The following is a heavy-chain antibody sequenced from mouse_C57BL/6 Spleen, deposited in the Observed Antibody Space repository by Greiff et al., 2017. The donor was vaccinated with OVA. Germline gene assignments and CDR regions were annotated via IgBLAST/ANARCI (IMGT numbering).Heavy chain of an antibody. CDR2: INPNNGGT. CDR1: GYTFTDYN. D-gene: IGHD2-10*02. V-gene: IGHV1-18*01. J-gene: IGHJ4*01. CDR3: ARRYGNSYYYAMDY. Sequence: EVQLKESGPELVKPGASVKIPCKASGYTFTDYNMDWVKQSHGKSLEWIGDINPNNGGTIYNQKFKGKATLTVDKSASTAYMELRSLTSEDTAVYYCARRYGNSYYYAMDYWGQGTSVTVSS.